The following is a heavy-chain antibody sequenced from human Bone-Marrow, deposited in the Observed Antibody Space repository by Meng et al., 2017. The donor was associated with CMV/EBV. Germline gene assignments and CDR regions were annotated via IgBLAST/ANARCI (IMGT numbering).Heavy chain of an antibody. Sequence: SVKVSCKASGYTFTSYDINWVRQATGQGLEWMGWMNPNSGNTGYAQKFQGRVTITRNTSISTAYMELSSLRSEDTAVYYCARTQIAVEAGGTKIKYYYYGLDVWGQGTTVTVSS. CDR3: ARTQIAVEAGGTKIKYYYYGLDV. J-gene: IGHJ6*02. D-gene: IGHD6-13*01. CDR2: MNPNSGNT. V-gene: IGHV1-8*03. CDR1: GYTFTSYD.